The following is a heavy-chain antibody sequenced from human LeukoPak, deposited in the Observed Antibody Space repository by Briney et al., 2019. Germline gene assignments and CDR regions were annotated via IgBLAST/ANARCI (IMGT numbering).Heavy chain of an antibody. V-gene: IGHV3-74*01. CDR3: AREMTTVTTFDY. D-gene: IGHD4-17*01. CDR1: GFTFSSYW. J-gene: IGHJ4*02. Sequence: GGSLRLSCAASGFTFSSYWMHWVRQAPGKGLVWVSRINSDGSSTSYADSVKGRFTISRDNAKNSLYLQMNSLRAEDTAVYYCAREMTTVTTFDYWGQGTLVTVSS. CDR2: INSDGSST.